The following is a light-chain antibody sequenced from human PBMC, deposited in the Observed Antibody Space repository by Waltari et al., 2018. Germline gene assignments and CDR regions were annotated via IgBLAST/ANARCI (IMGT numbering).Light chain of an antibody. CDR1: TGQLSPTHY. V-gene: IGLV7-43*01. CDR3: LLYYGDARWV. Sequence: QTVVTQEPSLTVSPGETVTLPCAPATGQLSPTHYPNWLQRKPGQAPTSLIYSTNKRHPWTPARFSGSLLGGKAALTLSRAQPEDEAEYYCLLYYGDARWVFGGGTKLTVL. CDR2: STN. J-gene: IGLJ3*02.